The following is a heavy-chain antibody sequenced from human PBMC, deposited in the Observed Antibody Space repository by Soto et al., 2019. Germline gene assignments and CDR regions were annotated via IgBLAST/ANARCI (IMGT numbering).Heavy chain of an antibody. V-gene: IGHV1-18*01. CDR3: AKNGHPPYYYYGMDV. D-gene: IGHD2-8*01. J-gene: IGHJ6*02. CDR2: ISGYNGDT. Sequence: GASVKVSCKASGYTFTNFGISWVRQAPGQGLEWMGWISGYNGDTNNAQKFQDRVTMTIDRSTTTAYLELRSLTSDDTAVYYCAKNGHPPYYYYGMDVWGQGTTVTVYS. CDR1: GYTFTNFG.